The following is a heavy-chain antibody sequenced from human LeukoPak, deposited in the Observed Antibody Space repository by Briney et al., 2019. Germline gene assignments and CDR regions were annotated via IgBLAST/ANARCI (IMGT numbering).Heavy chain of an antibody. V-gene: IGHV1-2*02. CDR3: VRDGEGSGYSYGYVSDY. Sequence: ASVKVSCKASGYTFSGYYIHWVRQAPGQGLEWMGLIKPDSGNTKYPQKFQGRVTMTRDTSITTAYMELNRLTSDDTAVYYCVRDGEGSGYSYGYVSDYWGQGTLVTVSS. CDR2: IKPDSGNT. D-gene: IGHD5-18*01. CDR1: GYTFSGYY. J-gene: IGHJ4*02.